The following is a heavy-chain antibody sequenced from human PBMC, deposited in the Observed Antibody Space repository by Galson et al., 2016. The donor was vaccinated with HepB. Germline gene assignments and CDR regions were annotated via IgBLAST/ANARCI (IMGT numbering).Heavy chain of an antibody. CDR3: ARGQIDVYNYYIGYLHH. Sequence: SETLSLTCTVSGGSVTSGGYYWSWIRQPPGKGLEWIGYIYYSGTTNNNPSLKSRVTISVDTSNNQFSLKLSSVTAADTAVYYCARGQIDVYNYYIGYLHHWGQGTLVTVSS. J-gene: IGHJ1*01. CDR1: GGSVTSGGYY. CDR2: IYYSGTT. D-gene: IGHD5-24*01. V-gene: IGHV4-61*08.